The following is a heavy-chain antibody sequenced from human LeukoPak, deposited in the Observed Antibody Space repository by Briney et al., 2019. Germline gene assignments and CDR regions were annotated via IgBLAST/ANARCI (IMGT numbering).Heavy chain of an antibody. J-gene: IGHJ4*02. CDR2: ISGSGGTA. V-gene: IGHV3-23*01. Sequence: GGSLRLSCAASGFTFSIYAMSWVRQAPGKGLEWVSAISGSGGTAYYADSVKGRFTISRDNAKNALYLQMNSLRAEDTAVYYCARGPMVRGVIDNFDYWGQGTLVTVSS. CDR1: GFTFSIYA. CDR3: ARGPMVRGVIDNFDY. D-gene: IGHD3-10*01.